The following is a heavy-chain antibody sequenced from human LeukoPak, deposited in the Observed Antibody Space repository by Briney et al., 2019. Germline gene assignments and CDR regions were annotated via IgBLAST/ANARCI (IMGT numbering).Heavy chain of an antibody. CDR1: GGSTSSGSYY. V-gene: IGHV4-61*02. CDR2: IYTSGST. Sequence: SETLSLTCTVSGGSTSSGSYYWSWIRQPAGKGLEWIGRIYTSGSTNYNPSLKSRVTISVDTSKNQFSLKLSSVTAADTAMYYCARVSRGNSVGGDYWGQGTLVTVSS. CDR3: ARVSRGNSVGGDY. J-gene: IGHJ4*02. D-gene: IGHD4-23*01.